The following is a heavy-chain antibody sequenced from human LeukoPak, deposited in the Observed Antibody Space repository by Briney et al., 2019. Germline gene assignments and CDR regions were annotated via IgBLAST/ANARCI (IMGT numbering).Heavy chain of an antibody. J-gene: IGHJ5*02. Sequence: SETLSLTCTVSGGSISSYYWSWIRQPAGKGLEWIGRIYTSGSTNYNPSLKSRVTMSVDTSKNQFSLKLSSVTAADTAVYYCAGDRILWFGEQFDPWGQGTLVTVSS. D-gene: IGHD3-10*01. CDR2: IYTSGST. V-gene: IGHV4-4*07. CDR3: AGDRILWFGEQFDP. CDR1: GGSISSYY.